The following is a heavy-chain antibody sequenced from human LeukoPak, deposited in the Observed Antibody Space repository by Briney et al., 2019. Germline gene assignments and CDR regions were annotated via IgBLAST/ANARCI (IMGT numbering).Heavy chain of an antibody. CDR1: GGSVSSGGYY. J-gene: IGHJ4*02. Sequence: PSETLSLTCTVSGGSVSSGGYYWSWIRQHPGKGLEWIGYIYYSGSTYYNPSLKSRVTISLDTSKNQFSLKLSSVTAADTAVYYCARDDCTGYYYFDYWGQGTLVTVSS. CDR2: IYYSGST. D-gene: IGHD3-22*01. V-gene: IGHV4-31*03. CDR3: ARDDCTGYYYFDY.